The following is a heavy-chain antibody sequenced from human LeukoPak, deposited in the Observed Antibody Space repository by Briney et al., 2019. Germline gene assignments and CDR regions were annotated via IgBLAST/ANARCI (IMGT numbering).Heavy chain of an antibody. V-gene: IGHV3-21*01. CDR2: ISSSSSYI. CDR1: GFTFSSYS. J-gene: IGHJ3*02. Sequence: GGSLRLSCAASGFTFSSYSMNWVRQAPGKGLEWVSSISSSSSYIYYADSVKGRFTISRDNAKNSLYLQMNSLRAEDTAVYYCARVGYSYGSKPDDAFDIWGQGTMVTVSS. CDR3: ARVGYSYGSKPDDAFDI. D-gene: IGHD5-18*01.